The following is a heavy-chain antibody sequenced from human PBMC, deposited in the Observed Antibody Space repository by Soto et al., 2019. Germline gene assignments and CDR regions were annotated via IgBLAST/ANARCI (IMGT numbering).Heavy chain of an antibody. D-gene: IGHD5-12*01. CDR3: ARREKWHDFEY. J-gene: IGHJ4*02. CDR1: GYDFSSYW. CDR2: IYPGDSDT. Sequence: GESLKISCNGSGYDFSSYWISWVRQMPWKGLEWMGMIYPGDSDTKYSPSFQGRVTISADRSTSTAYLHWGSLTASDTARYFCARREKWHDFEYWGQGSLVTVSS. V-gene: IGHV5-51*01.